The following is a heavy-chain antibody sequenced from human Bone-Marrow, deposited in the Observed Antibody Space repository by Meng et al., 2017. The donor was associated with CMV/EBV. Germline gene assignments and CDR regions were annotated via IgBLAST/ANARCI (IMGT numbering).Heavy chain of an antibody. D-gene: IGHD2-21*01. Sequence: SETLSLTCTVSGGSISSYYWSWIRQPPGKGLEWIGYIHYSGSTNYNPSLKSRVTISVDTSKNQFSLKLSSVTAADTAVYYCARSLDCGGDGYLGYWGQGTLVTASS. CDR3: ARSLDCGGDGYLGY. CDR2: IHYSGST. CDR1: GGSISSYY. V-gene: IGHV4-59*01. J-gene: IGHJ4*02.